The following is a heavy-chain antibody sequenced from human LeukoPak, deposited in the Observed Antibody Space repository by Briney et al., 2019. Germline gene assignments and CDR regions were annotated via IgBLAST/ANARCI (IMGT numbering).Heavy chain of an antibody. J-gene: IGHJ4*02. CDR1: RRTFSRYD. D-gene: IGHD5-12*01. CDR3: ARAYSGYDYFDY. CDR2: IIPIFGTA. Sequence: SVNVSSKPSRRTFSRYDIRYVRQAPGQGLEWMGGIIPIFGTANYAQKFQGRVTITADESTSTVYMEVSSLRSEDAAVYYCARAYSGYDYFDYWGQGILVTVSS. V-gene: IGHV1-69*13.